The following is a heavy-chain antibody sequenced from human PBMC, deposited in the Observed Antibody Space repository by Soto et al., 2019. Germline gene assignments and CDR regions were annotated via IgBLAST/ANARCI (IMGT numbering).Heavy chain of an antibody. D-gene: IGHD3-22*01. V-gene: IGHV1-46*01. CDR2: INPSGGST. J-gene: IGHJ4*02. CDR1: GYTFTSYY. CDR3: ARGYYDSSGYYSTFFDY. Sequence: GASVKVSCKASGYTFTSYYMHWVRQAPGQGLEWMGIINPSGGSTSYAQKFQGRVTMTRDTSTSTVYMELSSLRSEDTAVYYCARGYYDSSGYYSTFFDYWGQGTLVTVSS.